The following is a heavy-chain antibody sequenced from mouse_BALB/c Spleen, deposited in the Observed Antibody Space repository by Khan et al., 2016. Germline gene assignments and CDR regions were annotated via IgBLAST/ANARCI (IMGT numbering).Heavy chain of an antibody. J-gene: IGHJ4*01. D-gene: IGHD4-1*01. CDR3: ARRLAGNAMDY. CDR2: INSYYGDA. V-gene: IGHV1S137*01. Sequence: QVQLQQSGAELVRPGVSVKISCKGSGYTFTDYAIHWVKQSHAKSLEWIGVINSYYGDAKYNQKFKGKATMTVDKSSSTAYMELARLTSEVSAIYYCARRLAGNAMDYWGQGTSVTVSS. CDR1: GYTFTDYA.